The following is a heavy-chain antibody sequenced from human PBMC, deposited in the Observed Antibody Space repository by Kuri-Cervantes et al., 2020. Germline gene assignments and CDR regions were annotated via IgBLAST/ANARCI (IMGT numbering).Heavy chain of an antibody. CDR3: ARNGARYGGYAQAIYGMDV. CDR2: ISSSSSYI. V-gene: IGHV3-21*01. J-gene: IGHJ6*02. CDR1: GFTFSSYS. Sequence: GGSLRLSCAASGFTFSSYSMNWVRQAPGKGLEWVSSISSSSSYIYYADSVKGRFTISRDNSKNTLYLQMNSLRAEDTAVYYCARNGARYGGYAQAIYGMDVWGQGTTVTVSS. D-gene: IGHD5-12*01.